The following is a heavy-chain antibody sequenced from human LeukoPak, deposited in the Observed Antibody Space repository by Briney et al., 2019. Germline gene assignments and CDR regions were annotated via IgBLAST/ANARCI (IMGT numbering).Heavy chain of an antibody. V-gene: IGHV1-2*02. Sequence: GASVKVSCKASGYTFTGYYMHWVRQAPGQGLEWMGWINPNSGGTNYAQKFQGRVTMTRDTSISTAYMELSRLRSDDTAVYYCAREWSTMVRGAKLDYWGQGTLVTVSS. CDR1: GYTFTGYY. J-gene: IGHJ4*02. D-gene: IGHD3-10*01. CDR3: AREWSTMVRGAKLDY. CDR2: INPNSGGT.